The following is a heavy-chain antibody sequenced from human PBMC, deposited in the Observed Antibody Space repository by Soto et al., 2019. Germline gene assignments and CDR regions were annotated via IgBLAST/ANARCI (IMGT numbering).Heavy chain of an antibody. J-gene: IGHJ4*02. CDR2: TSSDGNHQ. Sequence: GSLRLSCATSVFMCNDYAMYWVRQAPGQGLEWVAMTSSDGNHQFYVDNVRGRFTVSRDNSKNTLNLQMNSLRPEDTAVYYCSRGTYYPQSSGLHADYWGPGTVVTVSS. CDR1: VFMCNDYA. CDR3: SRGTYYPQSSGLHADY. V-gene: IGHV3-30*03. D-gene: IGHD3-22*01.